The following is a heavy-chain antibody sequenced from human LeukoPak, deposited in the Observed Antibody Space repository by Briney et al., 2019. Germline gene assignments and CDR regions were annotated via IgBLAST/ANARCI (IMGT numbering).Heavy chain of an antibody. CDR2: ISAYNGNT. Sequence: ASVKVSCKASGYTFTSYGISWVRQAPGQGLEWMGWISAYNGNTNYAQKLQGRVTMTTDTSTSTAYMELRSLRSDDTAVYYCARGLAARYDFWNRRKMDVWGQGTTVTVSS. J-gene: IGHJ6*02. CDR3: ARGLAARYDFWNRRKMDV. CDR1: GYTFTSYG. V-gene: IGHV1-18*01. D-gene: IGHD3-3*01.